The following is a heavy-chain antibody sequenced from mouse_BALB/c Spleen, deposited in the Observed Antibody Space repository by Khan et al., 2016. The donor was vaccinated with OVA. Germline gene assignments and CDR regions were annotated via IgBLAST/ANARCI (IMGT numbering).Heavy chain of an antibody. Sequence: DVHLVESGGDLVKPGGSLKLSCAASGFTFSSYSMSWVRQTPDKRLEWVASISSGGDYTYYPDSVKGRFTISRANAKNTLYLQMSDLTSEDTAMYYGADHVTGSFAYWGQGTLVTVSA. D-gene: IGHD4-1*01. J-gene: IGHJ3*01. CDR1: GFTFSSYS. V-gene: IGHV5-6*01. CDR2: ISSGGDYT. CDR3: ADHVTGSFAY.